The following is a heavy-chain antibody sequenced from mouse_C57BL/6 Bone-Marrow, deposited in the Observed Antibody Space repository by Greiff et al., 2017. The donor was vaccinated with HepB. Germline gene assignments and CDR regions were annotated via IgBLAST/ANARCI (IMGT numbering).Heavy chain of an antibody. V-gene: IGHV1-69*01. J-gene: IGHJ4*01. Sequence: VQLQQPGAELVMPGASVKLSCKASGYTFTSYWMHWVKQRPGQGLEWIGEIDPSASYTNYNQKFKGKSTLTVDKSSSTAYMQLSSLTSEDSAVYYCAREGGYDYYAMDYWGQGTSVTVSS. D-gene: IGHD2-10*02. CDR3: AREGGYDYYAMDY. CDR1: GYTFTSYW. CDR2: IDPSASYT.